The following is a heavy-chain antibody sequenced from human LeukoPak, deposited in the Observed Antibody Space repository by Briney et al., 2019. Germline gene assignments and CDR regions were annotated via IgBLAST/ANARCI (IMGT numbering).Heavy chain of an antibody. CDR2: ISYDGSNK. V-gene: IGHV3-30-3*01. CDR1: GFTFSSYA. J-gene: IGHJ4*02. D-gene: IGHD6-6*01. Sequence: GGSLRLSCAASGFTFSSYAMHWVRQAPGKGLEWVAVISYDGSNKYYADSMKGRFTVSRDNSKSTLFLQMSSLRADDTAIYYCAKDRQLATDDLDYWGQGTLVTVSS. CDR3: AKDRQLATDDLDY.